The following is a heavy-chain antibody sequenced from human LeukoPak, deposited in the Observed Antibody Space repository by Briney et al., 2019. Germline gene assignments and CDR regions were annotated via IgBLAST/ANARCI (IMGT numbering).Heavy chain of an antibody. CDR2: ISDDGGRK. Sequence: GRSLRLSCAASGFTFSGYPMHWVRQAPGKGLDWVAIISDDGGRKFHADSVKGRFTISRDNSKNTLYLQMNSLRAEDTAVYYCARGTYIHGNMNDYWGQGTLVTVSS. CDR1: GFTFSGYP. V-gene: IGHV3-30*04. D-gene: IGHD1-1*01. J-gene: IGHJ4*02. CDR3: ARGTYIHGNMNDY.